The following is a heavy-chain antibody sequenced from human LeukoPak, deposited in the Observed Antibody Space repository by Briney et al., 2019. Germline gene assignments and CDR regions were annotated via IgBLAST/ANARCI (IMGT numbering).Heavy chain of an antibody. CDR3: TRNSGWYGLS. Sequence: SGGSLRLSCAASGFTFGSFSMSWVRQAPGKGLEWVSAISGSGETTFYADSVRGRFTISRDNSNNTLFLHLNSLRGEDTAVYYCTRNSGWYGLSWGQGTLVTVSS. V-gene: IGHV3-23*01. CDR2: ISGSGETT. CDR1: GFTFGSFS. D-gene: IGHD6-19*01. J-gene: IGHJ1*01.